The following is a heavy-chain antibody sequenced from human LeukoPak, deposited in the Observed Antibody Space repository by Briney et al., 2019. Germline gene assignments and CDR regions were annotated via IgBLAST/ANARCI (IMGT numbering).Heavy chain of an antibody. Sequence: SETLSLTCTVSGYSISSGYYWGWIRQPPGKGLEWIGSIYHSGSTYYNPSLKSRVTISVDTSKNQFSLKLSSVTAADTAVYYCARPAGDLGDYFDYWGQGTLVTVSS. J-gene: IGHJ4*02. V-gene: IGHV4-38-2*02. CDR3: ARPAGDLGDYFDY. D-gene: IGHD3-16*01. CDR2: IYHSGST. CDR1: GYSISSGYY.